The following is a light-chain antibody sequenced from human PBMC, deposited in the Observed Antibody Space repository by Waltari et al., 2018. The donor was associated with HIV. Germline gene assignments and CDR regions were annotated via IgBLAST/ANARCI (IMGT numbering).Light chain of an antibody. CDR1: QNISSD. Sequence: IVMTQSPATLSALQGERVTLSCRASQNISSDLAWLQQRPGQAPRLAIYDAVTRPTGIPARISGRGSETDFTLTISSLQSEDVAVYFCQQYNNWPPWTFGQGTKVEMK. V-gene: IGKV3D-15*01. CDR2: DAV. J-gene: IGKJ1*01. CDR3: QQYNNWPPWT.